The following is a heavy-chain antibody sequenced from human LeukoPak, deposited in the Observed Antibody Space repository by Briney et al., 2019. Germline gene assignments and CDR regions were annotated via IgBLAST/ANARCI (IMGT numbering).Heavy chain of an antibody. J-gene: IGHJ4*03. Sequence: PSETLSLTCTVSGGSISSGSYYWTWIRQPAGNGLEWIGRIYSSGSTNYNPSLKSRVTISEDTSKNQFSLKLSSVTAADTAVYYCARVPGYGGYDLGYFDYWGQGTLVTVSS. CDR3: ARVPGYGGYDLGYFDY. CDR2: IYSSGST. CDR1: GGSISSGSYY. V-gene: IGHV4-61*02. D-gene: IGHD5-12*01.